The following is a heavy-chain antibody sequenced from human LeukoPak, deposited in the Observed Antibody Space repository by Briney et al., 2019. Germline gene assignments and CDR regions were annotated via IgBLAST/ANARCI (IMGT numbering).Heavy chain of an antibody. D-gene: IGHD6-13*01. V-gene: IGHV3-7*03. Sequence: GGSVRLSCEGSGFTFSTYWMTWVRQAPGKGLEWVANIKQDGSEKYYVDSVKGRFTISRGNAQNSLYLQMNSLRAEDTAVYYCARPRDSGWSKTWDYWGQGTLVTVSS. J-gene: IGHJ4*02. CDR3: ARPRDSGWSKTWDY. CDR2: IKQDGSEK. CDR1: GFTFSTYW.